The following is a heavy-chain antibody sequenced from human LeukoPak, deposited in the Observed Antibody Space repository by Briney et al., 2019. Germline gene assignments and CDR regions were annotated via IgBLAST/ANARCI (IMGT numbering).Heavy chain of an antibody. CDR1: GFILSSYS. CDR3: VRVTEGTFGELFIAY. Sequence: PGGSLRLSRAASGFILSSYSMNWVGQAPAKGLEGVSSISSSSSYKYYADSVKGRFTISRDNAKNSLYLQMNGLRAEDRAVYYCVRVTEGTFGELFIAYWGQGTLVTVSS. CDR2: ISSSSSYK. J-gene: IGHJ4*02. D-gene: IGHD3-10*01. V-gene: IGHV3-21*01.